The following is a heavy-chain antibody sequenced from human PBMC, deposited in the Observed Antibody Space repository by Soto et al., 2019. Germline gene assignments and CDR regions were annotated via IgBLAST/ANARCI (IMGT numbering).Heavy chain of an antibody. J-gene: IGHJ5*02. D-gene: IGHD5-12*01. V-gene: IGHV3-23*01. CDR3: AKDPQRGSGYTRRWFDP. Sequence: PGGSLRLSCAASGFTFSSYAMSWVRQAPGKGLEWVSAISGSGGSTYYAESVKGRFTISRDNSKNTLYLQMNSLRAEDTAVYYCAKDPQRGSGYTRRWFDPWGQGTLVTVSS. CDR1: GFTFSSYA. CDR2: ISGSGGST.